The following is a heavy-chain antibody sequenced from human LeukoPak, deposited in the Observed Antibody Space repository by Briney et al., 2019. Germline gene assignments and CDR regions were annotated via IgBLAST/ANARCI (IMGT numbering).Heavy chain of an antibody. D-gene: IGHD2-15*01. CDR1: GGSISSYY. J-gene: IGHJ5*02. Sequence: SETLSLTCTVSGGSISSYYWSWIRQPPGKGLEWIGYIYYSGSTNYNPSLKSRVTISVDTSKNQFSLKLSSVTAADTAVYYCARVLPRPQGYCSGGSCYFSRFDPWGQGTLVTVSS. CDR2: IYYSGST. V-gene: IGHV4-59*01. CDR3: ARVLPRPQGYCSGGSCYFSRFDP.